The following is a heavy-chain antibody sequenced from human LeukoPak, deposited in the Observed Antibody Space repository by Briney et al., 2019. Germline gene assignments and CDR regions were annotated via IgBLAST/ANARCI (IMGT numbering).Heavy chain of an antibody. Sequence: GGSLRLSCAASGLSFSSYWMHWVRQVPGKGLVWVSFIKSDERTTAYADSVKGRFSISRDNSKNTLYLQMNSLRAEDTAVYYCAKDQGMKPFPYYFDYWGQGTLVTVSS. CDR1: GLSFSSYW. D-gene: IGHD6-13*01. CDR3: AKDQGMKPFPYYFDY. CDR2: IKSDERTT. V-gene: IGHV3-74*01. J-gene: IGHJ4*02.